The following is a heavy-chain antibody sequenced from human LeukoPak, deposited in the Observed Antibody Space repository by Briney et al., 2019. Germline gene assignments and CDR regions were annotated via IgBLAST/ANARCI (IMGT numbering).Heavy chain of an antibody. D-gene: IGHD3-3*01. V-gene: IGHV4-39*01. Sequence: SETLSLTCTVSGGSISSSSYYWGWIRQPPGKGLEWIGSIYYSGSTYYNPSLKSRVTISVDTSKNQFSLKLSSVTAADTAVYHCASQQFLEWFVDYWGQGTLVTVSS. CDR2: IYYSGST. CDR1: GGSISSSSYY. CDR3: ASQQFLEWFVDY. J-gene: IGHJ4*02.